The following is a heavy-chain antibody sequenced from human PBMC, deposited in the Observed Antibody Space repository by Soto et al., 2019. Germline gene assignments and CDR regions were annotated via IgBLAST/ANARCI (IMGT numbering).Heavy chain of an antibody. D-gene: IGHD4-17*01. Sequence: QVQLVESGGGVVQPGRSLRLSCAASGFTFSSYGMHWVRQAPGKGLEWVAVISHVGTNKYYADSVKGRFTISRDNSKSTVYLQMDSLRADDTAVYYCAKDPRTTVTKMYFEYWGQGTLVTVSS. V-gene: IGHV3-30*18. J-gene: IGHJ4*02. CDR3: AKDPRTTVTKMYFEY. CDR2: ISHVGTNK. CDR1: GFTFSSYG.